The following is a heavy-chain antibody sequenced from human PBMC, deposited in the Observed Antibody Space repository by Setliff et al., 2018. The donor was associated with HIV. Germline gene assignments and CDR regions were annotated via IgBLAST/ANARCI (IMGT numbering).Heavy chain of an antibody. Sequence: SVKVSCKASGGTFSSYAISWVRQAPGQGLEWMGGIIPILGIANYAQKFQGRVTITADKSTSTAYMELSSLRSEDTAVYYCARDTAMVSSRWFDPWGQGTLVTVSS. D-gene: IGHD5-18*01. J-gene: IGHJ5*02. CDR3: ARDTAMVSSRWFDP. V-gene: IGHV1-69*10. CDR1: GGTFSSYA. CDR2: IIPILGIA.